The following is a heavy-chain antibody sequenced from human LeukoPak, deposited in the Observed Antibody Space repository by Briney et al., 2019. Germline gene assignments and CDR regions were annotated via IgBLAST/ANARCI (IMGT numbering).Heavy chain of an antibody. V-gene: IGHV4-38-2*02. CDR2: LNHSRST. CDR3: ARDGWLLGTDFDY. D-gene: IGHD3-22*01. Sequence: SDTLSLTCTVSGYSISSAYSWGWIRQPPGKGLEWLGSLNHSRSTYYDPSLKSRVTISVDTSKNQFSLKLSSVTAADTAVYYCARDGWLLGTDFDYWGQGTLVTVSS. J-gene: IGHJ4*02. CDR1: GYSISSAYS.